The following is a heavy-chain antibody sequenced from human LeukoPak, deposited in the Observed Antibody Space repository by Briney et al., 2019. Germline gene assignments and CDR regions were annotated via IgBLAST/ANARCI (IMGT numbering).Heavy chain of an antibody. J-gene: IGHJ4*02. CDR1: GFSFSTYG. CDR2: IRYDGISK. Sequence: GGSLRLSCATSGFSFSTYGMHWVRRAPGKGLEWVAFIRYDGISKHYADSVRGRFTISRDISTNTLYLQMNSLRPEDTAVYYCAKENGGSYRCVEKWGQGTLVTVSS. CDR3: AKENGGSYRCVEK. D-gene: IGHD6-25*01. V-gene: IGHV3-30*02.